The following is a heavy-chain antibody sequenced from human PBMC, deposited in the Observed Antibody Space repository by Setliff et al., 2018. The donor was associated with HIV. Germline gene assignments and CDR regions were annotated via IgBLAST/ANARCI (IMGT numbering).Heavy chain of an antibody. CDR3: ASSAGAVPTTAPYGDYYYYFYMDV. Sequence: ASVKVSCKASGGIFSRFAFSWVRQAPGQGLEWMGGIIPIFGTPIYAQKFQGRVTITTDESTNTVYMELYSLTSEDTAIYYCASSAGAVPTTAPYGDYYYYFYMDVWGKGTTVTVPS. CDR1: GGIFSRFA. J-gene: IGHJ6*03. D-gene: IGHD1-1*01. CDR2: IIPIFGTP. V-gene: IGHV1-69*05.